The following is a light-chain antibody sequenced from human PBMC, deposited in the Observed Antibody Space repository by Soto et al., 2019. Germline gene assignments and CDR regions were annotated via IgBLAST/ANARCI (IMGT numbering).Light chain of an antibody. CDR3: QQYNNWPPRT. J-gene: IGKJ1*01. Sequence: EIGMTQSPATLSVSPGERATLSCRASQSVSSNLAWYQQKPGQAPRLLIYGASTRATGIPARFSGSGSGTEFTLNISSLQSEDFAVYYCQQYNNWPPRTFGQGTKVEIK. CDR2: GAS. CDR1: QSVSSN. V-gene: IGKV3-15*01.